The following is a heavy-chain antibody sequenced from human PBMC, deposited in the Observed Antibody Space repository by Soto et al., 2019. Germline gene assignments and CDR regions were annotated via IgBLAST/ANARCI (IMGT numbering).Heavy chain of an antibody. D-gene: IGHD1-7*01. CDR2: ISYDGSYQ. V-gene: IGHV3-30*18. CDR3: AKDEISKTIRGDAFNF. CDR1: GFTFSSDG. J-gene: IGHJ3*01. Sequence: VGSLRLSCAASGFTFSSDGMHWVRQAPGKGLEWVAVISYDGSYQYYVDSVKGRFTISRDNSKNTLYLQMNSLRAEDMAVYYCAKDEISKTIRGDAFNFWGQGTMVTVSS.